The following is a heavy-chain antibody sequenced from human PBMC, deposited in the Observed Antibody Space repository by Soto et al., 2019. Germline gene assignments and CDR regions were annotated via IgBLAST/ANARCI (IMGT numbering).Heavy chain of an antibody. D-gene: IGHD5-12*01. Sequence: EVQLVESGGGLVQPGRSLRLSCAASGFNFDDYAMHWVRQAPGKGLEWVSGISWSSVTFDYADSVKGRFTISRDNAMTSIYLQMNRLRAEGTAFYYCAKDHDEDFGYDLDYFDYWGQGTMVTVSS. V-gene: IGHV3-9*01. CDR1: GFNFDDYA. J-gene: IGHJ4*02. CDR3: AKDHDEDFGYDLDYFDY. CDR2: ISWSSVTF.